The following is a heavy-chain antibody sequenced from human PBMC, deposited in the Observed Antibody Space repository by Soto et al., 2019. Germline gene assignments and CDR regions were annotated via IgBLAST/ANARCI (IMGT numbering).Heavy chain of an antibody. CDR3: ARGAYYYDSSGYLNY. D-gene: IGHD3-22*01. V-gene: IGHV1-69*13. CDR2: IIPIFGTA. Sequence: SVKVSCKASGGTFSSYAISWVRQAPGQGLEWMGGIIPIFGTANYAQKFQGRVTITADESTSTAYMELSSLRSEDTAVYHCARGAYYYDSSGYLNYWGQGTLVTVSS. CDR1: GGTFSSYA. J-gene: IGHJ4*02.